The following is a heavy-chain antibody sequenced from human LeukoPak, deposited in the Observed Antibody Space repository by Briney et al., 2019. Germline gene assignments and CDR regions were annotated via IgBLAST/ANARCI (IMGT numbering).Heavy chain of an antibody. D-gene: IGHD5-18*01. CDR3: ARTTGYSYGLVQTNYYYMDV. CDR1: GGSISSYY. J-gene: IGHJ6*03. V-gene: IGHV4-59*12. Sequence: PSETLSLTCTVSGGSISSYYWSWIRQPPGKGLEWIGYIYYSGSTYYNPSLKSRVTISVDTSKNQFSLKLSSVTAADTAVYYCARTTGYSYGLVQTNYYYMDVWGKGTTVTVSS. CDR2: IYYSGST.